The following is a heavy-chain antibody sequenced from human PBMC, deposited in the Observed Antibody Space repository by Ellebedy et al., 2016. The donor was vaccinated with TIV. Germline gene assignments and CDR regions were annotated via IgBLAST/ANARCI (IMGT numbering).Heavy chain of an antibody. V-gene: IGHV3-9*01. CDR1: GFTFDDYA. D-gene: IGHD5/OR15-5a*01. Sequence: GGSLRLSCAASGFTFDDYAMHWVRQAPGKGLEWVSGIGWNSGTIGYADSVKGRFTISRDNAKNSLYLQMNSLRVEDTALYYCAKGVSRTGVGGWGYHMDVWGKGTTVTVSS. CDR3: AKGVSRTGVGGWGYHMDV. CDR2: IGWNSGTI. J-gene: IGHJ6*03.